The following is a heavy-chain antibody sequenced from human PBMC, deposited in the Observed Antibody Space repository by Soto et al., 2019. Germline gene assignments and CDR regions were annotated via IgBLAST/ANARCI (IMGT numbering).Heavy chain of an antibody. CDR1: GFTFSSYG. J-gene: IGHJ5*02. Sequence: QVQLVESGGGVVQPGRSLRLSCAASGFTFSSYGMHWVRQAPGKGLEWVAVIGYDGSNKYYADSVKGRFTISRDNSKKSLYLQMNSLRAEDTAVYYCARDGGYCSSTSCYTGWFDPWGQGTLVTGSS. D-gene: IGHD2-2*02. CDR3: ARDGGYCSSTSCYTGWFDP. CDR2: IGYDGSNK. V-gene: IGHV3-33*01.